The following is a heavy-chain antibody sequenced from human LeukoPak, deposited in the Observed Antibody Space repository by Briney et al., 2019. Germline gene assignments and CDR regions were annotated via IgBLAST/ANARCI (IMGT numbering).Heavy chain of an antibody. Sequence: SVKVSCKASGGTFSSYAISWVRQAPGQGPEWMGGIIPIFGTANYAQKFQGRVTITADESTSTAYMELSSLGSEDTAVYYCAWCVVGGSCHIRYYYYGMDVWGQGTTVTVSS. CDR3: AWCVVGGSCHIRYYYYGMDV. CDR1: GGTFSSYA. CDR2: IIPIFGTA. J-gene: IGHJ6*02. D-gene: IGHD2-15*01. V-gene: IGHV1-69*13.